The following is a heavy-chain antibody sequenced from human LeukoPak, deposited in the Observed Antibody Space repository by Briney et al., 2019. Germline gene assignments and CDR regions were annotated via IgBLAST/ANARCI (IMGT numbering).Heavy chain of an antibody. CDR1: GYSISSGYY. CDR2: IYYSGST. J-gene: IGHJ4*02. Sequence: SETLSLTCTVSGYSISSGYYWGWIRQPPGKGLEWIGYIYYSGSTNYSPSLKSRVTISVDTSKNQFSLKLRSVTAADTAVYYCARHLTRTRNDYWGQGTLVTVSS. CDR3: ARHLTRTRNDY. V-gene: IGHV4-38-2*02. D-gene: IGHD1-1*01.